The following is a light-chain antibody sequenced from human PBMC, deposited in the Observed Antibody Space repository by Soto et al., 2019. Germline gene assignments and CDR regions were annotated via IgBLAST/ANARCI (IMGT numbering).Light chain of an antibody. CDR3: QQHGSSPYT. J-gene: IGKJ2*01. CDR1: QSVSSSS. CDR2: GAS. Sequence: EIVLTQSPGTLSLSPGERATLSCRASQSVSSSSLAWYQQKPGQAPRLLIYGASSRATGIPARFSGSASGTDFTLTISRLEPEDFAVYYCQQHGSSPYTFGQGTKLEI. V-gene: IGKV3-20*01.